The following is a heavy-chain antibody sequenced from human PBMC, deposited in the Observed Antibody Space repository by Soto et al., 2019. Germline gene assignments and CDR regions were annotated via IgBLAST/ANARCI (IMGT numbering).Heavy chain of an antibody. J-gene: IGHJ4*02. CDR3: ARVVSGSHFDS. V-gene: IGHV4-34*01. CDR2: INHSGST. CDR1: GGSFSGYY. D-gene: IGHD1-26*01. Sequence: PSETLSLTCAVYGGSFSGYYWSWIRQPPGKGLEWIGEINHSGSTNYNPSLKSRVTISVDTSKNQFSLKLSSVTAADTAVYYCARVVSGSHFDSWGQGTLVTVSS.